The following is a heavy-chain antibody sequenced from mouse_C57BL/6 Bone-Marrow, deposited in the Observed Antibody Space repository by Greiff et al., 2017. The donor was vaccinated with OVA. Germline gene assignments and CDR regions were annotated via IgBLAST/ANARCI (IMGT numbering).Heavy chain of an antibody. V-gene: IGHV1-18*01. Sequence: VQLQQSGPELVKPGASVKIPCKASGYTFTDYNMDWVKQSHGKSLEWIGDINPNNGGTIYNQKFKGKATLTADKSSSTAYMELRSLTSEDSAVYFCASNWPFAYWGQGTLVTVSA. D-gene: IGHD4-1*01. CDR1: GYTFTDYN. CDR2: INPNNGGT. CDR3: ASNWPFAY. J-gene: IGHJ3*01.